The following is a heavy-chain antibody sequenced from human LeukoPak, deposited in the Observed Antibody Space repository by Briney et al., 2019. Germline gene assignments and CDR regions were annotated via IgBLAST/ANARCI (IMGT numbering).Heavy chain of an antibody. Sequence: SETLSLTCIVPGGSISSTNYHWGWIRQPPGKGLEWIGSIHYTGSTYYNPSLKSRVTISVDTSKNQFSLKLSSVTAADTAVYYCARHTTRGYSGYDPFDYWGQGTLVTVSS. CDR3: ARHTTRGYSGYDPFDY. CDR2: IHYTGST. D-gene: IGHD5-12*01. CDR1: GGSISSTNYH. J-gene: IGHJ4*02. V-gene: IGHV4-39*01.